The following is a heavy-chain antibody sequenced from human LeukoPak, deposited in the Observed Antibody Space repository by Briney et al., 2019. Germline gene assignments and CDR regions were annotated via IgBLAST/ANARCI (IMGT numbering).Heavy chain of an antibody. CDR3: ARSRGSDRGHSK. CDR2: INHSGST. CDR1: GGSFSGYY. D-gene: IGHD5-18*01. Sequence: PSETLSLTCAVYGGSFSGYYWSWIRQPPGKGLEWIGEINHSGSTNYNPSLKSRVTISVDTSKNQFSLKLSSVTAADTAVYYCARSRGSDRGHSKWGQGTLVTVSS. V-gene: IGHV4-34*01. J-gene: IGHJ4*02.